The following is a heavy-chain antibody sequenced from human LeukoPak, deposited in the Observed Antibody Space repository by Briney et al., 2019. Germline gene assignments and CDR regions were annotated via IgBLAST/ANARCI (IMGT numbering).Heavy chain of an antibody. D-gene: IGHD4-17*01. J-gene: IGHJ4*02. CDR2: ISGAGGST. V-gene: IGHV3-23*01. CDR3: ASRATVTTFFDY. Sequence: PGGSLRLSCAASGFTFSSYAMNWVRQAPGKGLEWVSAISGAGGSTYFADLVKGRFTISRDNSKNTLYLQMNSLRAEDTAVYYCASRATVTTFFDYWGQGTLVTVSS. CDR1: GFTFSSYA.